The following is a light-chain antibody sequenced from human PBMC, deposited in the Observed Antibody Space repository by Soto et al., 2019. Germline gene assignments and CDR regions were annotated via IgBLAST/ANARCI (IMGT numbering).Light chain of an antibody. CDR2: DVS. Sequence: QSALTQPASVSGSPGQSITISCTGTSSDVGGYNYVSWYQQHPGKAPKLMIYDVSNRPSGVSNRFSGSKSGNTASLTISGLQAEDAADYYCSSYTSSSTSYVFGXGTKVNVL. J-gene: IGLJ1*01. CDR1: SSDVGGYNY. V-gene: IGLV2-14*01. CDR3: SSYTSSSTSYV.